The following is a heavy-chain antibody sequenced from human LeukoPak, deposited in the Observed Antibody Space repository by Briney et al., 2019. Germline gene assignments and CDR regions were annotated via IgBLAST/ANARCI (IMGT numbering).Heavy chain of an antibody. D-gene: IGHD6-13*01. V-gene: IGHV4-34*01. CDR3: ARLRSSSWYLYAFDT. CDR1: GGSFSGYY. CDR2: INHSGST. Sequence: SETLSLTCAVYGGSFSGYYWSWIRQPPGKGLEWIGEINHSGSTNYNPSLKSRVTISVDTSKNQFSLKLSSVTAADTAVYYCARLRSSSWYLYAFDTWGQGTMVTVSS. J-gene: IGHJ3*02.